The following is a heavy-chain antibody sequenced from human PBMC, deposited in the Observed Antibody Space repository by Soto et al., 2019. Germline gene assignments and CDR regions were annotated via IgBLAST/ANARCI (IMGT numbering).Heavy chain of an antibody. CDR2: ISNSGGTT. Sequence: EVQMLESGGGLVQPGGSLRLSCAASGFTFSSSAMNWVRQAPGKGLEWVSSISNSGGTTSYADSVKGRFTISRDNSKNTLYLQMNSLRAEDTAVYYCAKGSRGAYYDCMDVWGKGTTVTVSS. J-gene: IGHJ6*03. CDR3: AKGSRGAYYDCMDV. CDR1: GFTFSSSA. V-gene: IGHV3-23*01.